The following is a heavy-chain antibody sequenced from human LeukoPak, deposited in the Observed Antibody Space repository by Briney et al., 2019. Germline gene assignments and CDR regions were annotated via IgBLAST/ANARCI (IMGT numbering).Heavy chain of an antibody. CDR2: INPSGASA. CDR1: GYTFTSYA. CDR3: ARGHGSGSTNWFDP. V-gene: IGHV1-46*01. Sequence: ASVRVSCKASGYTFTSYAMNWVRQAPGQGLEWMGIINPSGASAMYAQKFQGRVTMTRDMSTATVYLDLSSLRFDDTAVYYCARGHGSGSTNWFDPWGQGTLVTVSS. D-gene: IGHD3-10*01. J-gene: IGHJ5*02.